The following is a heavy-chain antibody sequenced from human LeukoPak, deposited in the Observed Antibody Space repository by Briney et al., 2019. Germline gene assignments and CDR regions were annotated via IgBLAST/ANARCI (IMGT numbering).Heavy chain of an antibody. Sequence: GASVKVSCKASGYTFPTYGISWVRQAPGQGLEWMGWISAYNGDTNVAQKFQGRVTMTTDTSTSTTFMELRSLRSDDTAVYYCARDFGTHYYGSGSPYTPPSPLGYWGQGTLVTVSS. J-gene: IGHJ4*02. D-gene: IGHD3-10*01. V-gene: IGHV1-18*01. CDR2: ISAYNGDT. CDR3: ARDFGTHYYGSGSPYTPPSPLGY. CDR1: GYTFPTYG.